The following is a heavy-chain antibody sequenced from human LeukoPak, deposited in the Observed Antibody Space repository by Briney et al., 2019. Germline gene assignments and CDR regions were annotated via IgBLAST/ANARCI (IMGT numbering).Heavy chain of an antibody. CDR2: INQDGSEK. V-gene: IGHV3-7*01. J-gene: IGHJ6*03. CDR3: ARLVAPFYYYIDV. Sequence: RAGGSLRLSCAASGYTFSTYWMNWVRQAPGKGLEWVANINQDGSEKYYVDSVRGRFTISRDNAKNSLYLQTNSLRAEDTAVYYCARLVAPFYYYIDVWGKGTTVTVSS. D-gene: IGHD2-15*01. CDR1: GYTFSTYW.